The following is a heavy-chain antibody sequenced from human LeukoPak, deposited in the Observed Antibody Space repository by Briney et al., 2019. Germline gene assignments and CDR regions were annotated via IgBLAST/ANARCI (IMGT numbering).Heavy chain of an antibody. CDR1: GYSISSAYY. CDR3: ARLRDSSAGGYYYHYYMDV. Sequence: SETLSLTCTVSGYSISSAYYWGWIRQPPGKGLEWIGSIYHSGSTYYNPSLKSRVTMSVDTSKNQFSLKLSSVTAADTAVYYCARLRDSSAGGYYYHYYMDVWGKGTTVTISS. CDR2: IYHSGST. J-gene: IGHJ6*03. V-gene: IGHV4-38-2*02. D-gene: IGHD3-22*01.